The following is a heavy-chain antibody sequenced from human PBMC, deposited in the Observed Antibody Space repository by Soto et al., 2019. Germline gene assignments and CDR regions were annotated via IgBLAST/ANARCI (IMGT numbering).Heavy chain of an antibody. CDR1: GGSISSSSYY. D-gene: IGHD3-10*01. J-gene: IGHJ6*02. CDR3: ARQVTPRGYYYYYGMDV. Sequence: SETLSLTCTASGGSISSSSYYWGWIRQPPGKGLEWIGSIYYSGSTYYNPSLKSRVTISVDTSKNQFSLKLSSVTAADTAVYYCARQVTPRGYYYYYGMDVWGQGTTVTVSS. V-gene: IGHV4-39*01. CDR2: IYYSGST.